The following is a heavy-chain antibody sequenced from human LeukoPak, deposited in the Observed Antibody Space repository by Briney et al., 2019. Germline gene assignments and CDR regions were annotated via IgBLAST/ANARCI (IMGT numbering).Heavy chain of an antibody. J-gene: IGHJ4*02. Sequence: SVKVSCKASGGTFSSYAISWVRQAPGQGLEWMGGIIPIFGTANYAQKFQGRVAITADESTSTAYMELSSLRSEDTAVYYCARDLLSCSSTSCYTYYFDYWGQGTLVTVSS. D-gene: IGHD2-2*02. CDR2: IIPIFGTA. CDR3: ARDLLSCSSTSCYTYYFDY. V-gene: IGHV1-69*01. CDR1: GGTFSSYA.